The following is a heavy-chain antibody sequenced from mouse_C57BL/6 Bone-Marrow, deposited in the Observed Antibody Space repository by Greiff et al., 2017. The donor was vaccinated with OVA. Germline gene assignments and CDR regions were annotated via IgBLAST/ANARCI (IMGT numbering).Heavy chain of an antibody. V-gene: IGHV1-55*01. J-gene: IGHJ4*01. Sequence: QVHVKQPGAELVKPGASVKMSCKASGYTFTSYWITWVKQRPGQGLEWIGDIYPGSGSTNYNEKFKSKATLTVDTSSSTAYMQLSSLTSEDSAVYYCARGPIYYYGSSLYYAMDYWGQGTSVTVSS. CDR2: IYPGSGST. CDR3: ARGPIYYYGSSLYYAMDY. D-gene: IGHD1-1*01. CDR1: GYTFTSYW.